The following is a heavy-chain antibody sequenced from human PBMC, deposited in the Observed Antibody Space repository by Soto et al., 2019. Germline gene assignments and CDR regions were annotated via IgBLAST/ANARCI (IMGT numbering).Heavy chain of an antibody. Sequence: QVQLVQSGPEVKKPGASVQVSCKASGYTFNTYGISWVRQAPGQGLEWMGWISGYNGNTNYAQNHEDRVTLTIDTSTGTAYMELRSLRSDDTALYYCAREVPLDYWGQGTLVTVSS. CDR1: GYTFNTYG. J-gene: IGHJ4*02. V-gene: IGHV1-18*04. CDR2: ISGYNGNT. CDR3: AREVPLDY.